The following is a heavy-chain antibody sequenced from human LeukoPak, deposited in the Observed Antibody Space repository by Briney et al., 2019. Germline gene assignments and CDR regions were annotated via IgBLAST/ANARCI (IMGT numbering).Heavy chain of an antibody. V-gene: IGHV3-48*01. CDR3: ARDHHYSFDS. CDR2: ISGSSNTI. J-gene: IGHJ5*01. Sequence: PGRSLRLSCAASGFTFSSYGMHWVRQAPGKGLEWVSYISGSSNTIYYADSVKGRFTISRDNAKNSLYLQMNSLRAEDTAVYYCARDHHYSFDSWGQGTLVTVSS. D-gene: IGHD3-10*01. CDR1: GFTFSSYG.